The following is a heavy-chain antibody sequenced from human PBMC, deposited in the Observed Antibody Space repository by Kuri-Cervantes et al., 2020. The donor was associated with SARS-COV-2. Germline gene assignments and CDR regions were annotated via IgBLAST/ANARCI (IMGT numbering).Heavy chain of an antibody. CDR1: GFTFSSYA. CDR3: ARIQETTIFGVVIHLYYYMDV. J-gene: IGHJ6*03. D-gene: IGHD3-3*01. V-gene: IGHV3-23*01. CDR2: ISGSGGST. Sequence: GESLKISCAASGFTFSSYAMSWVRQAPGKGLEWVSAISGSGGSTYYADSVKGRFTISRDNAKNSLYLQMNSLRAEDTAVYYCARIQETTIFGVVIHLYYYMDVWGKGTTVTVSS.